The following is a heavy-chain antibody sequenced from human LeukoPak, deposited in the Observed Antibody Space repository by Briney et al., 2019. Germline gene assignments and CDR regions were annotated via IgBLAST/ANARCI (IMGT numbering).Heavy chain of an antibody. D-gene: IGHD1-26*01. CDR2: IYYSGST. Sequence: SETLSLTCTVSGGSISSYYWSWIRQPPGKGLEWIGYIYYSGSTNYNPSLKSRVAISVDTSKNQFSLRLSSVTAADTAVYYCARSSLMVGATLFDYWGQGTLVTVSS. J-gene: IGHJ4*02. CDR3: ARSSLMVGATLFDY. V-gene: IGHV4-59*08. CDR1: GGSISSYY.